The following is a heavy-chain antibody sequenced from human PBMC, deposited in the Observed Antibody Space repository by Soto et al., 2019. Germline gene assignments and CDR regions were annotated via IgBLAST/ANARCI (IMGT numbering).Heavy chain of an antibody. Sequence: ASVKVSCKASGYTFISRYIHWVRQAPGQGLEWMGIINPSGGSTTYAQKFQGRVTMTRDTSTSTVYMELSSLRSEDTAVYYCARGGSGSTSSPEAFDIRGQGTMVTVSS. CDR2: INPSGGST. CDR1: GYTFISRY. D-gene: IGHD2-2*01. V-gene: IGHV1-46*01. CDR3: ARGGSGSTSSPEAFDI. J-gene: IGHJ3*02.